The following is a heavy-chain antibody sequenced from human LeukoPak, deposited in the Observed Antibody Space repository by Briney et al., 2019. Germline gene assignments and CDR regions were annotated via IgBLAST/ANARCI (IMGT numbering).Heavy chain of an antibody. CDR1: GFTFSSYG. V-gene: IGHV3-30*02. D-gene: IGHD3-3*01. CDR3: AKSLTIFGVVTTIDFDY. CDR2: IRYDGSNK. J-gene: IGHJ4*02. Sequence: GGSLRLSCAASGFTFSSYGMHWVRQAPGKGLEWVAFIRYDGSNKYYADSVKGRFTISRDNSKNSLYLQMNSLRAEDTAVYYCAKSLTIFGVVTTIDFDYWGQGTLVAVSS.